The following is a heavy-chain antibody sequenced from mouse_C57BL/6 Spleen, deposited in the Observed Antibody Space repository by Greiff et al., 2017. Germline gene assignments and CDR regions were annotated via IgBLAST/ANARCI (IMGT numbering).Heavy chain of an antibody. V-gene: IGHV1-15*01. Sequence: VQRVESGAELVRPGASVTLSCKASGYTFTDYEMHWVKQTPVHGLEWIGAIDPETGGTAYNQKFKGKDILTADKSSSTAYMELRSLTSEDSAVYYCTRRPSTAQAIDYAMDYWGQGTSVTVSS. CDR2: IDPETGGT. CDR1: GYTFTDYE. J-gene: IGHJ4*01. D-gene: IGHD3-2*02. CDR3: TRRPSTAQAIDYAMDY.